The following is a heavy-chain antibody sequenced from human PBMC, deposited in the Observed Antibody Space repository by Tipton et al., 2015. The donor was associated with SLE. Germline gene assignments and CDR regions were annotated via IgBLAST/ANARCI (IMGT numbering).Heavy chain of an antibody. J-gene: IGHJ6*03. CDR3: AREPVYYYYYMDV. Sequence: TWVRQAPGKGLEWIGEINHSGSTNYNPSLKSRVTISVDTSKNQFSLKLSSVTAADTAVYYCAREPVYYYYYMDVWGKGTTVTVSS. CDR2: INHSGST. V-gene: IGHV4-34*01.